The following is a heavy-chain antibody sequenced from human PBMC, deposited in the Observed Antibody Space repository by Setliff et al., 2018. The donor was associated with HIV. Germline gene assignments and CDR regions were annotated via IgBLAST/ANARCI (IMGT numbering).Heavy chain of an antibody. D-gene: IGHD2-15*01. V-gene: IGHV4-31*03. Sequence: SETLSLTCTFSGVTSGDYYWTWIRQHPVKGLEWIGYIYSSGTTYYNPSLKSRLAISLDTSKNQFSLNLKSVTAADAAVYYCARGFCSGGFCHPNFYHYMDVWGKGTTVTVSS. CDR3: ARGFCSGGFCHPNFYHYMDV. CDR1: GVTSGDYY. CDR2: IYSSGTT. J-gene: IGHJ6*03.